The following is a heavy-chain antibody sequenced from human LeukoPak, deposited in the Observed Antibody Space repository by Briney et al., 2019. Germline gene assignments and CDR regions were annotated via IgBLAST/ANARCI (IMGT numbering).Heavy chain of an antibody. Sequence: PGESLKISCKSSGYIFTNYWIAWVRQMPGKGLEWMGIIYPGDSDIRYNPSFQGQVTISADKSISTAHLQSSSLKASDTAMYYCARRNRYCSGGSCYAAHFDNWGQGTLVTVSS. CDR1: GYIFTNYW. J-gene: IGHJ4*02. CDR3: ARRNRYCSGGSCYAAHFDN. V-gene: IGHV5-51*01. CDR2: IYPGDSDI. D-gene: IGHD2-15*01.